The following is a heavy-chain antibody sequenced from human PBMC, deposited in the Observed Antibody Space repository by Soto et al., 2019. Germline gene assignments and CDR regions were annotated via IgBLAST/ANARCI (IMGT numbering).Heavy chain of an antibody. J-gene: IGHJ3*01. CDR2: ISYRGST. CDR3: ARGAVDFDL. V-gene: IGHV4-30-4*01. Sequence: QVQLQESGPGLVNPSQTLSLTCTVSGGSIGSGDYHWSCIRQPAGKGLECIGYISYRGSTYYNPARKSRVIISVATSKTQFSLKLSSVTAADTAVYYCARGAVDFDLCVEGTMVTVSS. CDR1: GGSIGSGDYH.